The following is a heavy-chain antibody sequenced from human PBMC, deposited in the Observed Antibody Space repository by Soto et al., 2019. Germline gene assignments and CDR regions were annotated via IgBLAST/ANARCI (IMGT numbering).Heavy chain of an antibody. J-gene: IGHJ4*02. CDR3: AKLDQYSSSQGY. CDR1: GFTFSTYV. CDR2: ISYDGSNA. V-gene: IGHV3-30*18. D-gene: IGHD6-13*01. Sequence: QVQLVESGGGVVQPRRSLRLSCAASGFTFSTYVMHWVRQAPGKGLEWVAVISYDGSNAYLTDSLKGRFTISRYNSKHTLYLQRSSLRAEDTAIYYCAKLDQYSSSQGYWGQGTLVTVSS.